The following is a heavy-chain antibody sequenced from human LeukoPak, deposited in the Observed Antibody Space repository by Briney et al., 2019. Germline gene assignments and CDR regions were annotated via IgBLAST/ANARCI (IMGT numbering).Heavy chain of an antibody. J-gene: IGHJ5*02. V-gene: IGHV4-59*01. CDR2: ISYSVST. CDR3: ASTPRWLFFDP. CDR1: GGSINTFY. Sequence: KPSETLSLTCTVSGGSINTFYWSWFRQSPGKGLEWIGFISYSVSTNYDPSLKSRVTILLDTPKNQVSLKLSSVTAADTAVYYCASTPRWLFFDPWGRGILVIVSS. D-gene: IGHD3-22*01.